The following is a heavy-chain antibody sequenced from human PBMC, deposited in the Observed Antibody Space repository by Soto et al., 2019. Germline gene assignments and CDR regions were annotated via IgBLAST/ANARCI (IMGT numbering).Heavy chain of an antibody. Sequence: ASVKVSCKASGYTFTSYAMHWVRQAPGQRLEWMGWINAGNGNTKYSQKFKGRVTITRDTSASTAYMELSSLRSEDTAVYYCARGRKAAQPVLRYFDWPFDYWGQGTLVTVSS. V-gene: IGHV1-3*01. CDR3: ARGRKAAQPVLRYFDWPFDY. J-gene: IGHJ4*02. D-gene: IGHD3-9*01. CDR1: GYTFTSYA. CDR2: INAGNGNT.